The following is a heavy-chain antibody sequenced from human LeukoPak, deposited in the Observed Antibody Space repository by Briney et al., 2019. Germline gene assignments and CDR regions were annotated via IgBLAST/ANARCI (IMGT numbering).Heavy chain of an antibody. Sequence: GASVKVSCKASGYTFTSYGISWVRQATGQGLEWMGWMNPNSGNTGYAQKFQGRVTLTRNTSISTAYMELSSLRSEDTAVYYCARDRENWLFDPWGQGTLVTVSS. V-gene: IGHV1-8*03. D-gene: IGHD3-9*01. CDR1: GYTFTSYG. CDR2: MNPNSGNT. CDR3: ARDRENWLFDP. J-gene: IGHJ5*02.